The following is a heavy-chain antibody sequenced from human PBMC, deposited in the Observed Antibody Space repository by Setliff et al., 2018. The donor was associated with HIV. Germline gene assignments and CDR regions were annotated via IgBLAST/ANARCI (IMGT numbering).Heavy chain of an antibody. CDR2: ISYDGSNK. CDR3: ARETMCDSRGYLSHYFDY. J-gene: IGHJ4*02. V-gene: IGHV3-30-3*01. Sequence: PGGSLRLSCAASGFTFSNYAMHWVRQAPGKGLEWVAVISYDGSNKYYADSVKGRFTISRDNSKNTLYLQMNSLRVEDTAVYYCARETMCDSRGYLSHYFDYWGQGTPVTVSS. CDR1: GFTFSNYA. D-gene: IGHD3-22*01.